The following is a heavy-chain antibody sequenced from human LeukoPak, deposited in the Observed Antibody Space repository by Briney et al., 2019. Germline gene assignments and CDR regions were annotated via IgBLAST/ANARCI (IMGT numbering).Heavy chain of an antibody. CDR3: AREEGSGKGLDY. V-gene: IGHV1-46*01. CDR2: INPSGGST. D-gene: IGHD3-3*01. CDR1: GYTFTSYY. J-gene: IGHJ4*02. Sequence: ASVKVSCKASGYTFTSYYMHWVRQAPGQGLEWMGIINPSGGSTSHAQKFQGRVTMTRDTSTSTVYMELSSLRSEDTAVYYCAREEGSGKGLDYWGQGTLVTVSS.